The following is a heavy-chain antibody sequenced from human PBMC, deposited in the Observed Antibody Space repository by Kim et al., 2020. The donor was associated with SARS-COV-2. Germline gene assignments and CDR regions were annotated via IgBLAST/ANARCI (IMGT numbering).Heavy chain of an antibody. V-gene: IGHV3-7*03. CDR1: GFIFGYYW. Sequence: GGSLRLSCAASGFIFGYYWMNWVRQAPGKGLEWVANIKQDGSEKYYVDSVKGRFSISRDNTKNSLYLQMNSLRAEDTAVYYCARGLLGRSSCYGVCGDWGQGTLVTVSS. J-gene: IGHJ4*02. CDR3: ARGLLGRSSCYGVCGD. CDR2: IKQDGSEK. D-gene: IGHD2-2*01.